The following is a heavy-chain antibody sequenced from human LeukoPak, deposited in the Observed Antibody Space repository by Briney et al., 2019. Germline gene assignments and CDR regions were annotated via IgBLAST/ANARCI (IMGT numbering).Heavy chain of an antibody. CDR1: GGSISSGGYS. D-gene: IGHD2-15*01. Sequence: PSQTLSLTCTVSGGSISSGGYSWSWIRQPPGKGLEWIGYIYYSGSTYYNPSLKSRVTISVDTSKNQFSLKLSSVTAADTAVYYCARRRSGGSCYGYWGQGTLVTVSS. CDR2: IYYSGST. V-gene: IGHV4-30-4*07. CDR3: ARRRSGGSCYGY. J-gene: IGHJ4*02.